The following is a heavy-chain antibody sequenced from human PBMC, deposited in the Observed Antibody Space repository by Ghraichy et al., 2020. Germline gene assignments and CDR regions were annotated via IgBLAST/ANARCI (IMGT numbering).Heavy chain of an antibody. CDR3: ARSPRRGNHPTAPKFDY. J-gene: IGHJ4*02. CDR2: INHSGST. V-gene: IGHV4-34*01. D-gene: IGHD4-23*01. CDR1: GGSFSGYY. Sequence: SETLSLTCAVYGGSFSGYYWSWIRQPPGKGLEWIGEINHSGSTNYNPSLKSRVTLSVDTSKNQFSLKLSSVTAADTAVYYCARSPRRGNHPTAPKFDYWGQGTLVTVSS.